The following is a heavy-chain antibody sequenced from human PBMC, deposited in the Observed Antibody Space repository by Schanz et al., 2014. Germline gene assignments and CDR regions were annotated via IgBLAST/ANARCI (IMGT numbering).Heavy chain of an antibody. J-gene: IGHJ4*02. D-gene: IGHD5-12*01. CDR3: ARKVVATIGGYYDN. CDR2: MNESHSTI. Sequence: EVQLLESGGGLVEPGGSLRLSCAASGFSFSSYAMGWVRQARGKGLEWVSAMNESHSTIYYADSVRGRFTISRDNAENMLFLQMNSLRAEDTAVYYCARKVVATIGGYYDNWGQGTLVNVSP. V-gene: IGHV3-23*01. CDR1: GFSFSSYA.